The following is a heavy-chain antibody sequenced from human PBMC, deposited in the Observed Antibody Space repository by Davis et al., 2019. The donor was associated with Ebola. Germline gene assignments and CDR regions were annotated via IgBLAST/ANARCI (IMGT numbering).Heavy chain of an antibody. CDR1: GYTFTGYY. J-gene: IGHJ4*02. D-gene: IGHD1-26*01. CDR3: AKGPRLRGYYFDY. Sequence: ASVKVSCKASGYTFTGYYMHWVRQAPGQGLEWMGWINPNSGGTNYAQKFQGWVTMTRDTSISTAYMELSRLRSDDTALYYCAKGPRLRGYYFDYWGQGTLVTVSS. CDR2: INPNSGGT. V-gene: IGHV1-2*04.